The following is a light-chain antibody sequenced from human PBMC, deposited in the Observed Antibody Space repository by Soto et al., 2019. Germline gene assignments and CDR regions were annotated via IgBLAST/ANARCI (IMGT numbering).Light chain of an antibody. Sequence: DIQMTQSPSSLSASVGDRLTMTFRASQDITTYLNWFQQKPGKAPELLIYAASNLQSAVPSRFSGSGSGTDFTLTISSLQPEDFATYYCQQTYRTPLTFGGGTKVDIK. CDR3: QQTYRTPLT. CDR2: AAS. J-gene: IGKJ4*01. V-gene: IGKV1-39*01. CDR1: QDITTY.